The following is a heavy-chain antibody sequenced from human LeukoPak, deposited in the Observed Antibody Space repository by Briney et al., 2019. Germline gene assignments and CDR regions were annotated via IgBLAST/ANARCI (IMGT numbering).Heavy chain of an antibody. CDR2: INPNSGGT. CDR3: ARDIFGELLHFWFDP. J-gene: IGHJ5*02. D-gene: IGHD3-10*02. V-gene: IGHV1-2*02. Sequence: ASVKVSCKASGYTFTGYYMHWVRQAPGQGLEWVGWINPNSGGTNYAQKFQGRVTMTRDTSISTAYMELSRLRCDDTAVYYCARDIFGELLHFWFDPWGQGTLVTVSS. CDR1: GYTFTGYY.